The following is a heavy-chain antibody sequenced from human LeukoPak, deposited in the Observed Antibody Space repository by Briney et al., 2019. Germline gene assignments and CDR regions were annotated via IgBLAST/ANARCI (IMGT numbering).Heavy chain of an antibody. CDR2: ISAYNGNT. CDR3: AREGLAAAANPYYYYGMDV. Sequence: ASVKVSCKASGYTFTSYGISWVRQAPRQGLEWMGWISAYNGNTNYAQKLQGRVTMTTDTSTSTAYMELRSLRSDDTAVYYCAREGLAAAANPYYYYGMDVWGQGTTVTVSS. CDR1: GYTFTSYG. V-gene: IGHV1-18*01. J-gene: IGHJ6*02. D-gene: IGHD2-2*01.